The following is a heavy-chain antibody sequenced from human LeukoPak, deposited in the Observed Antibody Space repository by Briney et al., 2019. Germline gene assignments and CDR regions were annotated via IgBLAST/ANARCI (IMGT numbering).Heavy chain of an antibody. V-gene: IGHV5-51*01. CDR3: ARREAVAGSFDY. J-gene: IGHJ4*02. D-gene: IGHD6-19*01. CDR1: GYIFTSYW. CDR2: IYPGDSDT. Sequence: GESLKISCKGSGYIFTSYWIGWVRQMPGKGLEWMGTIYPGDSDTRYSPSFQGQVTISADKSISTAYLQWSSLKASGTAMYYCARREAVAGSFDYWGQGTLVTVSS.